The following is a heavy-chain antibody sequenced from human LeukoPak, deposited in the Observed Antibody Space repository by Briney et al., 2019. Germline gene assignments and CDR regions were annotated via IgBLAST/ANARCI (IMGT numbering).Heavy chain of an antibody. CDR3: AKSYYRITMVRGVNDY. CDR2: ISYDGSNK. CDR1: GFTFSSYG. J-gene: IGHJ4*02. D-gene: IGHD3-10*01. V-gene: IGHV3-30*18. Sequence: PGRPLRLSCAASGFTFSSYGMHWVRQAPGKGLEWVAVISYDGSNKYYADSVKGRFTISRDNSKNTLYLQMNSLRAEDTAVYYCAKSYYRITMVRGVNDYWGQGTLVTVSS.